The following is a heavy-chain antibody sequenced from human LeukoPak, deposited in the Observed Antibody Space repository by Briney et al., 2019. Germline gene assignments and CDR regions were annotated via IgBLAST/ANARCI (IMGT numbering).Heavy chain of an antibody. CDR3: ARQKCTSTSCLTKNAFDI. Sequence: WETLSLIRTVSGPISRYYWSWIGQPPGKGLAGIGYIYTSGSTNYNPSLKSRVTISVDTSKNQFSLDLSSVTAADTAVYYCARQKCTSTSCLTKNAFDIWGQGTMVTVSS. CDR1: GPISRYY. CDR2: IYTSGST. D-gene: IGHD2-2*01. J-gene: IGHJ3*02. V-gene: IGHV4-4*09.